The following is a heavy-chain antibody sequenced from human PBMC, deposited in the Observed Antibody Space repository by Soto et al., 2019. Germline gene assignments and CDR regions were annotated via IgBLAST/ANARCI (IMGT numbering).Heavy chain of an antibody. CDR2: ISGRGGVT. J-gene: IGHJ4*02. CDR3: AKDRQFRSYYESAGHYND. D-gene: IGHD3-22*01. CDR1: GFTFRNQD. V-gene: IGHV3-23*01. Sequence: EVQLLEYGGGLVQPGGSLRLTCVGSGFTFRNQDMRWVRQAPGKGLEWVSGISGRGGVTYYADSVKGRFTISRDNSKNTLYLQMNNLRANDTAVYYCAKDRQFRSYYESAGHYNDWGQGTLVTVSS.